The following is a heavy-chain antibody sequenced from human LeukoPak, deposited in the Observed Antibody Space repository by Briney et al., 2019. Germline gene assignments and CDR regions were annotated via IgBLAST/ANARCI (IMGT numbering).Heavy chain of an antibody. CDR3: AKGSGWPPYFFDY. CDR1: GFTFTNYA. CDR2: ISASGGST. J-gene: IGHJ4*02. D-gene: IGHD6-19*01. V-gene: IGHV3-23*01. Sequence: GGSLRLYCAASGFTFTNYAMTWVRQAPGKGLEWVSGISASGGSTFYADSVKGRFTISRDNSKNTLHLQMKSLRAEDTAVYYCAKGSGWPPYFFDYWGQGTLVTVSS.